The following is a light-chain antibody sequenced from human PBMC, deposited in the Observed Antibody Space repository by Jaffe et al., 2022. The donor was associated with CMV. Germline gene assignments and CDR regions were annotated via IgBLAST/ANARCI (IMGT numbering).Light chain of an antibody. J-gene: IGKJ4*01. Sequence: DVQMTQSPSSLSASIGDRVTITCRASRTISAYLNWYQQKPGKAPILLIYAASSLQSGVPSRFSGSGSGTDFTLTISSLQPEDFATYYCQQSYTTPLTFGGGTKVEIK. CDR1: RTISAY. CDR3: QQSYTTPLT. V-gene: IGKV1-39*01. CDR2: AAS.